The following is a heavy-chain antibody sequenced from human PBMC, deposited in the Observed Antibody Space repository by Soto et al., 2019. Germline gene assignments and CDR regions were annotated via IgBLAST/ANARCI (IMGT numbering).Heavy chain of an antibody. D-gene: IGHD4-17*01. Sequence: QVQLVQSGAEVWKPGSSVKVSCKASRGTFNTYTICWVRQAPGQGLEWMGRIIPLHGVADYAQKFQGRVTMTADMSTSTAYMELSGLTSEDTAVYYCARDDYGDYWGQGTLVTVSS. J-gene: IGHJ4*02. CDR1: RGTFNTYT. V-gene: IGHV1-69*08. CDR2: IIPLHGVA. CDR3: ARDDYGDY.